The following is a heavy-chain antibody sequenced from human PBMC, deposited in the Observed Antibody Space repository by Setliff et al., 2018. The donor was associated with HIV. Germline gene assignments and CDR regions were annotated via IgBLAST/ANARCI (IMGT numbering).Heavy chain of an antibody. CDR1: GGSISSYY. CDR3: ARRSPGGGYYMDV. V-gene: IGHV4-4*09. Sequence: PSETLSLTCTVSGGSISSYYWNWVRQPPGKGLKWIGYIDTSGSTNYNPSLKSRVTISLDTSKNQFSLNLSSVTAADTAVYYCARRSPGGGYYMDVWGKGTTVTVSS. D-gene: IGHD3-16*01. CDR2: IDTSGST. J-gene: IGHJ6*03.